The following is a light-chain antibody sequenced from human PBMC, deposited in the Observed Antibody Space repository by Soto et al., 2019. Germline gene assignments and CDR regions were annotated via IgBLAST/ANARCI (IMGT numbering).Light chain of an antibody. V-gene: IGKV3-11*01. CDR3: QLRGNWPPWT. Sequence: EIVLTQSPATLSLSPGERATLSCRASQSVNYLAWYQQKPGQAPRLLIYDASIRATGIPARFSGSGSGTDFTLTISSLEPEDFAVYYCQLRGNWPPWTFGQGTKVEIK. CDR2: DAS. CDR1: QSVNY. J-gene: IGKJ1*01.